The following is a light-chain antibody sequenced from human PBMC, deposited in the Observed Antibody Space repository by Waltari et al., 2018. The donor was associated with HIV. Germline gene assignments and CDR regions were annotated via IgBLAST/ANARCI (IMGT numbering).Light chain of an antibody. CDR1: QSVSSSY. Sequence: DIVLTQSPVTLSLSPGERATLSCRASQSVSSSYLAWYQQKPGQPPRLLIYGASSRATGIPDRFSGSGSGTDFTLTISRLEPEDFAVYYCQQYGSSVFTFGPGTKVDIK. J-gene: IGKJ3*01. V-gene: IGKV3-20*01. CDR3: QQYGSSVFT. CDR2: GAS.